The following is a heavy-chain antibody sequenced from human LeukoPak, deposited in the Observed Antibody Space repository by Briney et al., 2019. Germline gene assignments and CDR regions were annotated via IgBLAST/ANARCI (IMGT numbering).Heavy chain of an antibody. CDR1: GFTFSSFA. D-gene: IGHD1-26*01. V-gene: IGHV3-23*01. Sequence: GGSLRLSCAASGFTFSSFAMSWVRQAPGKGLEWVSSISSSGAHTYYADSVKGRFTISRDNSKNTLYLQMNSLRAEDTAVYYCAKDNSGSIHYFDYWGQGTLVTVSS. J-gene: IGHJ4*02. CDR3: AKDNSGSIHYFDY. CDR2: ISSSGAHT.